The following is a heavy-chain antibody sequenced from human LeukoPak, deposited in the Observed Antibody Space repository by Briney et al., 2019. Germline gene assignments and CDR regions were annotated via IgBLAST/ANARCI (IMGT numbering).Heavy chain of an antibody. D-gene: IGHD5-12*01. V-gene: IGHV3-30-3*01. J-gene: IGHJ4*02. CDR3: ARDLATAGSY. Sequence: GRSLRLSCAASGFTFSSYAMHWVRQAPGKGLEWVAVISYDGSNKYYADSVKGRFTISRDNSKNTLYLQMNSLRAEDTAVYYCARDLATAGSYWGQGTLVTVSS. CDR2: ISYDGSNK. CDR1: GFTFSSYA.